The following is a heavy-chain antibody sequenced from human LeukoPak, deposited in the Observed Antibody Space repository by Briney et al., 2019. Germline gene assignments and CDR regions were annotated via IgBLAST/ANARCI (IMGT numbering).Heavy chain of an antibody. CDR1: GFTFSSYS. CDR2: ISSSSSYI. V-gene: IGHV3-21*01. CDR3: ARGCRCTICYCSDY. Sequence: GGSLRLSCAASGFTFSSYSMNWVRQTPGRGLEWVSSISSSSSYIYYADSVKGRFTISRDNAKNSLYLQMNSLRAEDTAVYYCARGCRCTICYCSDYWGQGTLVTVSS. J-gene: IGHJ4*02. D-gene: IGHD2-2*01.